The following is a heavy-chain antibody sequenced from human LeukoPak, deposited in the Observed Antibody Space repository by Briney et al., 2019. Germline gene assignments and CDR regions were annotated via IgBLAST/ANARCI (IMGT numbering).Heavy chain of an antibody. CDR1: GYTFTGYY. J-gene: IGHJ5*02. V-gene: IGHV1-2*02. CDR2: INPNSGGT. CDR3: AREGHCSSTSCYTLNWFDP. D-gene: IGHD2-2*02. Sequence: ASVKVSCKASGYTFTGYYMHWVRQAPGQGLEWMGWINPNSGGTNYAQKFQGRVTITADKSTSTAYMELSSLRSEDTAVYYCAREGHCSSTSCYTLNWFDPWGQGTLVTVSS.